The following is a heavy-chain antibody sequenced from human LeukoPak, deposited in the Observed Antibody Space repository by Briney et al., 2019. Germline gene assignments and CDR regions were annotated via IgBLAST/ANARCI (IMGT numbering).Heavy chain of an antibody. CDR1: GYSFTSYW. J-gene: IGHJ6*03. V-gene: IGHV5-51*01. CDR3: ARQGWSSTAYYHIDV. CDR2: IYSGDSDT. Sequence: GESLKISCKGSGYSFTSYWIAWVRQMPGKGLEWMGIIYSGDSDTRYSPSFEGQVTISADKSITTAYLQWTSVKASDTAMYYCARQGWSSTAYYHIDVWGKGTTVTVSS. D-gene: IGHD2-2*01.